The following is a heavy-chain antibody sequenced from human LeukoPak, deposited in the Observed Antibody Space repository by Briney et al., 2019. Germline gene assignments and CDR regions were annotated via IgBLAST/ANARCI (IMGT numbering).Heavy chain of an antibody. J-gene: IGHJ4*02. V-gene: IGHV4-4*07. Sequence: PSETLSLTCTVSGGSISSYYWRWVRQPAGKGLEWIGRIYTSGSTNYNPSLKSRVTMSVDTSKNQFSLKLSSVTAADTAVYYCARSSTVTRNFDYWGQGTLVTVSS. D-gene: IGHD4-17*01. CDR3: ARSSTVTRNFDY. CDR1: GGSISSYY. CDR2: IYTSGST.